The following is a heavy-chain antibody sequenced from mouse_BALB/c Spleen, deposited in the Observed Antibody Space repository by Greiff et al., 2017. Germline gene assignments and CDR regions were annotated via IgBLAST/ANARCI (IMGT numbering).Heavy chain of an antibody. CDR1: GFTFSSYA. V-gene: IGHV5-9-4*01. Sequence: EVHLVESGGGLVKPGGSLKLSCAASGFTFSSYAMSWVRQSPEKRLEWVAEISSGGSYTYYPDTVTGRFTISRDNAKNTLYLEMSSLRSEDTAMYYCARDGTTVVGGMDDWGQGTSVTVSS. D-gene: IGHD1-1*01. CDR2: ISSGGSYT. CDR3: ARDGTTVVGGMDD. J-gene: IGHJ4*01.